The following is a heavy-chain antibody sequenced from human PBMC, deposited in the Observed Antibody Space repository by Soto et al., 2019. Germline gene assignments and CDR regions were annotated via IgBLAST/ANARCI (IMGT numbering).Heavy chain of an antibody. Sequence: QVQLVQSGAEVKKPGSSVKVSCEASGGTFSSYSFSWVRQAPGQGLEWMGRVIPILGMANYAQKFQGRVKITADKSTSTVYMEMSSLRSEDTAVYYCARGGAVVVPGAVDRHNWFDPWGQGTLGTVAS. CDR1: GGTFSSYS. CDR3: ARGGAVVVPGAVDRHNWFDP. V-gene: IGHV1-69*02. CDR2: VIPILGMA. J-gene: IGHJ5*02. D-gene: IGHD2-2*01.